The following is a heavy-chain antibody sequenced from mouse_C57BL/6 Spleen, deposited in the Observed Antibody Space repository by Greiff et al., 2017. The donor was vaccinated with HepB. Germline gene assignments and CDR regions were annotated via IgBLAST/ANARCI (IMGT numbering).Heavy chain of an antibody. CDR3: ILYAWFAY. CDR1: GFNIKDDY. J-gene: IGHJ3*01. D-gene: IGHD2-3*01. V-gene: IGHV14-4*01. Sequence: EVQLQQSGAELVRPGASVKLSCTASGFNIKDDYMHWVKQRPEQGLEWIGWIDPENGDTEYASKFQGKATITADTSSNTAYLQLSSLTSEDTAVYYCILYAWFAYWGQGTLVTVSA. CDR2: IDPENGDT.